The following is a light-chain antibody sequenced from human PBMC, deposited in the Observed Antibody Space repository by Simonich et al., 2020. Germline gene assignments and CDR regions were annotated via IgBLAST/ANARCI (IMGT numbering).Light chain of an antibody. CDR2: EDN. V-gene: IGLV6-57*03. J-gene: IGLJ3*02. CDR3: QSYDSSNRV. CDR1: SGSIASNY. Sequence: NFMLTQPHSVSESPGKTVTISCTRHSGSIASNYVQWYHQRPGSAPNTVIYEDNQRPSGVPDRFSGSIDSSSNSASLTISGLKTEDEADYYCQSYDSSNRVFGGGTKLTVL.